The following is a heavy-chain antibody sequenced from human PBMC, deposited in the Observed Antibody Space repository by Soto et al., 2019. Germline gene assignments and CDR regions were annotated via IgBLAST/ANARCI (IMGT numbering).Heavy chain of an antibody. CDR2: IYYSGST. CDR1: GGSISSYY. Sequence: PSETLSLTRPVSGGSISSYYGSWIRQPPGKGLEWIGYIYYSGSTNYNPSLKSRVTISVDTSKNQFSLKLSSVTAADTAVYYCARHVLTFRGVTYTNWFDPWGQGTLVTVSS. CDR3: ARHVLTFRGVTYTNWFDP. V-gene: IGHV4-59*08. J-gene: IGHJ5*02. D-gene: IGHD3-10*01.